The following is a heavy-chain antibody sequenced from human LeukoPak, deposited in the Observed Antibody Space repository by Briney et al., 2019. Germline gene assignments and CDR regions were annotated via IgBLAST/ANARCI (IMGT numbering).Heavy chain of an antibody. D-gene: IGHD6-13*01. J-gene: IGHJ4*02. V-gene: IGHV1-3*01. CDR3: AYDIAAAGTSLDY. Sequence: ASVKVSCKASGYTFTSYAMHRVRQAPGQRLEWMGWINAGNGNTKYSQKFQGRVTITRDTSASTAYMELSSLRSEDTAVYYCAYDIAAAGTSLDYWGQGTLVTVSS. CDR2: INAGNGNT. CDR1: GYTFTSYA.